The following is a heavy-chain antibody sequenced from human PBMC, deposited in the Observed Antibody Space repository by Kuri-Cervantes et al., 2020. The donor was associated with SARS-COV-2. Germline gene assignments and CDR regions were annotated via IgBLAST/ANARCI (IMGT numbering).Heavy chain of an antibody. CDR3: ARDQGLAYYDFWSGYSNDAFDI. V-gene: IGHV3-30-3*01. D-gene: IGHD3-3*01. CDR2: ISYDGSNK. CDR1: GFTFSSYA. Sequence: GESLKISCAASGFTFSSYAMHWVRQAPGKGLEWVAVISYDGSNKYYADSVKGRFTISRDNSKNTLYPQMNSLRAEDTAVYYCARDQGLAYYDFWSGYSNDAFDIWGQGTMVTVSS. J-gene: IGHJ3*02.